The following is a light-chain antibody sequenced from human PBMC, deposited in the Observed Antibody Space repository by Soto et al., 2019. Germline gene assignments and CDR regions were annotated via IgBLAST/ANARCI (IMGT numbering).Light chain of an antibody. Sequence: DIQVTQSPSFVSASVGDRVTITCRASQDVSTWVAWYQQKPGKAPKLLIYAASTLERGVPSRFGGGGSGTYFTLTISSLQPDDFATYYCQQANGFPWTFGQGTKVEIK. CDR1: QDVSTW. V-gene: IGKV1-12*02. J-gene: IGKJ1*01. CDR3: QQANGFPWT. CDR2: AAS.